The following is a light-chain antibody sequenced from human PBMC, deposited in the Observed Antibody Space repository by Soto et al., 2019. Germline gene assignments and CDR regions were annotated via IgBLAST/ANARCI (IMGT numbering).Light chain of an antibody. CDR3: QQTYTTPEIT. V-gene: IGKV1-39*01. Sequence: DIQITHSPSSLSDSVVDRVTITFLASQSISIYLNWYQLKPGKAPNLLMYGASYLKSGVPTRFSGSGSGTDFTLTISSLQPEDFAIYYCQQTYTTPEITFGQGTRLEIK. CDR1: QSISIY. CDR2: GAS. J-gene: IGKJ5*01.